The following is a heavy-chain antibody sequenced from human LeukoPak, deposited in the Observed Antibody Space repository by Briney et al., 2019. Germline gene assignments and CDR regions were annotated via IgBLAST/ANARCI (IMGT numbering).Heavy chain of an antibody. Sequence: SETLSLTCTVSGGSIGSYYWSWIRQPPGKGLEWIGYIYYSGSTNYNPSLKSRVTISVDTSKNQFSLKLSSVTAADTAVYYCARGGSYYWFDPWGQGTLVTVSS. V-gene: IGHV4-59*01. J-gene: IGHJ5*02. D-gene: IGHD1-26*01. CDR1: GGSIGSYY. CDR3: ARGGSYYWFDP. CDR2: IYYSGST.